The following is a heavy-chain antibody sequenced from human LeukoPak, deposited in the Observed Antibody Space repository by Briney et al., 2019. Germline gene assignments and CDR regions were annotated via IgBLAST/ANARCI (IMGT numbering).Heavy chain of an antibody. V-gene: IGHV3-20*04. CDR3: AKDRDLTGDRKPGYFDY. J-gene: IGHJ4*02. D-gene: IGHD7-27*01. CDR1: GFSFDDYG. Sequence: SGGSLRLSCVASGFSFDDYGMNWVRQAPGKGLEWVSGINYNSGSTVYAESVKGRFTISRDNSKSTLYLQMNSLRAEDTAVYYCAKDRDLTGDRKPGYFDYWGQGTLVTVSS. CDR2: INYNSGST.